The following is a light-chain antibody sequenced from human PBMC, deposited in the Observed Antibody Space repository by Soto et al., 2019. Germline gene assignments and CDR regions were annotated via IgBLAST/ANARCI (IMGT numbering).Light chain of an antibody. J-gene: IGKJ2*01. Sequence: DIQMTQSPSSLSASVGDRVTITCRASQSISSYLNWYQQKPGKAPKLLIYAASSLQSGVPSRFSGSGSGTDFTLTISSLQPEDFVTYYCQQSYRTPHTFGRGTKLETK. CDR2: AAS. CDR1: QSISSY. CDR3: QQSYRTPHT. V-gene: IGKV1-39*01.